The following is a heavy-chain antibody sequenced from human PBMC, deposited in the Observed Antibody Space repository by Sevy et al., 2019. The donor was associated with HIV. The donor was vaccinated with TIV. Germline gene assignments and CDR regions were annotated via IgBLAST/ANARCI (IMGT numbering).Heavy chain of an antibody. Sequence: GGCLRLSCAASGFTFSKYSMSWVRQPPGKGLEWVSTLSFGCGEINYADSVKDRFTISRDNSKSSVYLQMNNLRPEDTAVYYSAREGCTKPHDYWGQGTLVTVSS. D-gene: IGHD2-8*01. CDR3: AREGCTKPHDY. J-gene: IGHJ4*02. CDR1: GFTFSKYS. V-gene: IGHV3-23*01. CDR2: LSFGCGEI.